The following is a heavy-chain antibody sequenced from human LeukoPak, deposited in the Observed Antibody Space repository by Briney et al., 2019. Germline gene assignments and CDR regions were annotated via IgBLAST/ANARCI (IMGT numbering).Heavy chain of an antibody. CDR1: GYTFTSYY. CDR3: ARCLTVTTSLYYYYYYYMDV. CDR2: INPSGGST. D-gene: IGHD4-17*01. J-gene: IGHJ6*03. Sequence: ASVKVSCKASGYTFTSYYMHWVRQAPGQGLEWMGIINPSGGSTSYAQKFQGRVTMTRDTSTSTVYMELSSLRSEDTAVYYCARCLTVTTSLYYYYYYYMDVWGKGTTVTISS. V-gene: IGHV1-46*01.